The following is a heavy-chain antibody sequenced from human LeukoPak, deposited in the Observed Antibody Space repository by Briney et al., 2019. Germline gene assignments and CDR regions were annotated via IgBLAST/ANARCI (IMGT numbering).Heavy chain of an antibody. CDR2: IYYSGST. J-gene: IGHJ4*02. Sequence: SETLSLTCTVSGGSISSYYWSWVRQTPGKGREWRGYIYYSGSTNYNPSLMSLVTISLDTSKNQFSLKLSSVTAADTAVYYCARVECSGGSCYPPDYWGQGTLVTVSS. CDR3: ARVECSGGSCYPPDY. CDR1: GGSISSYY. V-gene: IGHV4-59*01. D-gene: IGHD2-15*01.